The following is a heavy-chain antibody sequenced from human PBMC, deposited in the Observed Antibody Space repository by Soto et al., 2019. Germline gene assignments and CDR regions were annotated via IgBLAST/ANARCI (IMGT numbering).Heavy chain of an antibody. Sequence: EVLLVESGGGLVQPGGSLRLSCTTSGFTFSTYDMHRVRQGAGKGLEWVSGIIVAGDTFYPDSGRGRFIISRENAKNSLYLQMDSLRVEDTAVYYCARRGTDTMSCFAGLDVWGQGTKVTVSS. D-gene: IGHD2-15*01. V-gene: IGHV3-13*01. CDR1: GFTFSTYD. CDR2: IIVAGDT. CDR3: ARRGTDTMSCFAGLDV. J-gene: IGHJ3*01.